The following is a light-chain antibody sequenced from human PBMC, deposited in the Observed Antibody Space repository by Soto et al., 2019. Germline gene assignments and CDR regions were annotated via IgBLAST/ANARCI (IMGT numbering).Light chain of an antibody. CDR1: STDVGGYNY. Sequence: QSVLTQPASVSGSPGQSIAISCTGTSTDVGGYNYVSWYQQHPGKAPKLMIYEVSYRPSGVSNRFSGAKSGNTASLTISGLQAEDEADYYCSSYTSDTTLVFGGGTKLTVL. CDR2: EVS. V-gene: IGLV2-14*01. J-gene: IGLJ3*02. CDR3: SSYTSDTTLV.